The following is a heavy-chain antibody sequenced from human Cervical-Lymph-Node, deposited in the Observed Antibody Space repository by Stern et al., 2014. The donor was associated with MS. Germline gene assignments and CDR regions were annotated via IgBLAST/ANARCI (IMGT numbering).Heavy chain of an antibody. D-gene: IGHD3-10*01. J-gene: IGHJ5*02. CDR3: ARGTGDNWFDP. V-gene: IGHV1-69*06. CDR1: GGV. Sequence: VQLVESGADVKKPGSAVRVSCKASGGVSWLRQAPVQGLEYMGGIIRPVGTAHYAQRFQGRLTITADTSRNTTYMELRSLRSDDTAVYYCARGTGDNWFDPWGQGTLVSVSS. CDR2: IIRPVGTA.